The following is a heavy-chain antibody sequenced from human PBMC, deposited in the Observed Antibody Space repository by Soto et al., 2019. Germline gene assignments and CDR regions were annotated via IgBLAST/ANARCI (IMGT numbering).Heavy chain of an antibody. CDR2: INPSGGST. J-gene: IGHJ4*02. Sequence: GASVKVSCKASGYTFTSYYMHWVRQAPGQGLEWMGIINPSGGSTSYAQKFQGRVTMTRDTSTSTVYMELSSLRSEDTAVYYCARRHGIVSYYDSSGYFDYWGQGTLVTVSS. CDR1: GYTFTSYY. D-gene: IGHD3-22*01. CDR3: ARRHGIVSYYDSSGYFDY. V-gene: IGHV1-46*03.